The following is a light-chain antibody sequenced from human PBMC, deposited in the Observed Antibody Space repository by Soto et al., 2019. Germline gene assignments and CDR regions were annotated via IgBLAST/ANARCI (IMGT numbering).Light chain of an antibody. CDR2: DAS. V-gene: IGKV3-11*01. CDR1: QSVSSY. J-gene: IGKJ2*01. CDR3: QQRSNWPPT. Sequence: EIVLTQSPATLSLSPGARATLSCRASQSVSSYLAWYQQKPGQAPRLLIYDASNRATGIPARFSGSGAGTDFDLTISVLEPEDFAVYYCQQRSNWPPTVGQGTKLEIK.